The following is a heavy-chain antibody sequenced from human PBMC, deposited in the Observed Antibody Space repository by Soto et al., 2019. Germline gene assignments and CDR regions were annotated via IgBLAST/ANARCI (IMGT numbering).Heavy chain of an antibody. CDR2: ISYSGTT. CDR1: GCSISSGGYY. CDR3: ARGRGYSYGLDP. Sequence: PSETLSLTCTVSGCSISSGGYYWSWIRQPPGEGLEWIGFISYSGTTSYSPSLKSRVAISLDTSKNQFSLSLSSVTAADTAVYYCARGRGYSYGLDPWGQGTLVTVSS. D-gene: IGHD5-18*01. J-gene: IGHJ5*02. V-gene: IGHV4-30-4*01.